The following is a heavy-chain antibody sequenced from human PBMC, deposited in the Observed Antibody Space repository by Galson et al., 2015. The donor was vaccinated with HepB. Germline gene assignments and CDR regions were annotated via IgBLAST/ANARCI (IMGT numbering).Heavy chain of an antibody. V-gene: IGHV3-64D*06. D-gene: IGHD3-3*01. CDR3: VKGLEWFSGY. CDR1: GFTFSSYA. J-gene: IGHJ4*02. CDR2: ISSNGGST. Sequence: SLRLSCAASGFTFSSYAMHWVRQAPGKGLEYVSAISSNGGSTYYADSVKGRFTISRDNSKNTLYLQMSSLRAEDTAVYYCVKGLEWFSGYWGQGTLVTVSS.